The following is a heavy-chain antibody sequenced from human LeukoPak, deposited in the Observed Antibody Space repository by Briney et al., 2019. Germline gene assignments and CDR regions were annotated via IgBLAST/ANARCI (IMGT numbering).Heavy chain of an antibody. D-gene: IGHD6-19*01. CDR1: GFTISSDA. Sequence: PGGSLRLSCAASGFTISSDAMSWVRQAAGKGVEWVSVINNSGGSTHYADSVKGRFTISRDNSKSTLYLQMNSLRAEDTAVYYCAKGVTSGWRTFDYWGQGTLVTVSS. J-gene: IGHJ4*02. V-gene: IGHV3-23*01. CDR3: AKGVTSGWRTFDY. CDR2: INNSGGST.